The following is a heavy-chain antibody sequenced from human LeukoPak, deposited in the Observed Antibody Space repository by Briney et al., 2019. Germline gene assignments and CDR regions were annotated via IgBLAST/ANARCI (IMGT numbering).Heavy chain of an antibody. J-gene: IGHJ6*03. CDR1: GGSISSGGYY. D-gene: IGHD3-16*01. CDR2: IYYSGST. CDR3: AVSPLDYYYYYVDV. V-gene: IGHV4-31*03. Sequence: PSQTLSLTCTVSGGSISSGGYYWSWIRQHPGKGLEWIGYIYYSGSTYYNPPLKSRVTISVDTSKNQFSLKLSSVTAADTAVYYCAVSPLDYYYYYVDVWGKGTTVTVSS.